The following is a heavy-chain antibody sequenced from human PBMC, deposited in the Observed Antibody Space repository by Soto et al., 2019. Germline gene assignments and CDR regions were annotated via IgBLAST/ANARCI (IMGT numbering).Heavy chain of an antibody. V-gene: IGHV3-30-3*01. D-gene: IGHD2-15*01. CDR1: GFTFSSYA. CDR3: SRDSVIVVVVAANPVLYYYYGMAV. Sequence: QVQLVESGGGVVQPGRSLRLSCAATGFTFSSYAMHWVRQAPGKGLEWVSVISQDGSNKYYADSVKGRFTISRDNSKNMLYLQMNSLRADDTAVYYSSRDSVIVVVVAANPVLYYYYGMAVWGQGNTVTVSS. J-gene: IGHJ6*01. CDR2: ISQDGSNK.